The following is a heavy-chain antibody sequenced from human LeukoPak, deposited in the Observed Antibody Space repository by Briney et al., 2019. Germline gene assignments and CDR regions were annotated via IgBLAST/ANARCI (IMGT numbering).Heavy chain of an antibody. Sequence: SETLSLTCAVYGGSFSGYYWSWIRQPPGKGLEWIGEINHSGSTNYNPSLKSRVTISVDTSKNQFSLKLSSVTAADTAVYYCARDGDSSSSPNWFDPWGQGTLVTVSS. J-gene: IGHJ5*02. D-gene: IGHD6-13*01. V-gene: IGHV4-34*01. CDR1: GGSFSGYY. CDR2: INHSGST. CDR3: ARDGDSSSSPNWFDP.